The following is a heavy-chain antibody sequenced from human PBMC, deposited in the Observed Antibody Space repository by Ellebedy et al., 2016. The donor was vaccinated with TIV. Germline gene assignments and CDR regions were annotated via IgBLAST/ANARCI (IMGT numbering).Heavy chain of an antibody. D-gene: IGHD3-22*01. V-gene: IGHV3-9*01. Sequence: SLKISXAASGFSFDDYAMHWVWQAPGKGLEWVSGISWNSGSIGYADSVKGRFTISRDNAKNSLYLQMNSLRAEDTALYYCAKDRDDSSGYFSQFDYWGQGTLVTVSS. CDR1: GFSFDDYA. CDR3: AKDRDDSSGYFSQFDY. CDR2: ISWNSGSI. J-gene: IGHJ4*02.